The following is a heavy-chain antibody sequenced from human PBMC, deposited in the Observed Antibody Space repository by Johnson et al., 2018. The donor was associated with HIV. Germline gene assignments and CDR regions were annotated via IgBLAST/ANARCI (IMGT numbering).Heavy chain of an antibody. D-gene: IGHD6-6*01. V-gene: IGHV3-30*04. CDR1: GFTFSSYA. Sequence: QVQLVESGGGVVQPGRSLRLSCAASGFTFSSYAMHWVRQAPGKGLEWVAVISYDGSNKYYADSVKGRFTISRDNSKNTLYLQMNSLRAEDTALYYCARDVREYSSVFDAFDIWGQGTMVTVSS. CDR2: ISYDGSNK. J-gene: IGHJ3*02. CDR3: ARDVREYSSVFDAFDI.